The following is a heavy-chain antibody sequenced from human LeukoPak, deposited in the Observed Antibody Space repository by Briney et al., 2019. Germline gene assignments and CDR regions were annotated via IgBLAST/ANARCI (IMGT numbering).Heavy chain of an antibody. D-gene: IGHD6-13*01. CDR1: GGSFSGYY. CDR2: INHSGST. J-gene: IGHJ3*02. CDR3: ARGAPSSWADAFDI. Sequence: SETLSLTCAVYGGSFSGYYWSWILQPPGKGLEWIGEINHSGSTNYNPSLKSRVTISVDTSKNQFSLKLSSVTAADTAVYYCARGAPSSWADAFDIWGQGTMVTVSS. V-gene: IGHV4-34*01.